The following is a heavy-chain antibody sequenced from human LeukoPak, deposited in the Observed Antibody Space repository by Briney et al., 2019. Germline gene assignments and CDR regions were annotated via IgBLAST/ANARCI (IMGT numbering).Heavy chain of an antibody. J-gene: IGHJ3*02. CDR1: GSTFSSYA. D-gene: IGHD3-16*01. Sequence: GGSLRLSCAASGSTFSSYAMSWVRQAPGKGLEWVANIKQDGSEKYYVDSVKGRFTISRDNAKNSLYLQMNSLRAEDTAVYYCASHYFYAFDIWGHGTMVTVSS. V-gene: IGHV3-7*01. CDR3: ASHYFYAFDI. CDR2: IKQDGSEK.